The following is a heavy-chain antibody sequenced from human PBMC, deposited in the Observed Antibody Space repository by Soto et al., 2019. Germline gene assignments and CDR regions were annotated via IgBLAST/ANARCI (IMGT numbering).Heavy chain of an antibody. CDR3: ARDRTRRGTCDI. V-gene: IGHV4-34*01. Sequence: SETLSLTCAVYNGSFSVYYWTWIRQPPGKGLEWIGEINRAGSTNYNPSLKSRVTISVDTSKNQLSLNLNSVTAADTAVYYCARDRTRRGTCDIWGQGTMVTFS. CDR2: INRAGST. D-gene: IGHD1-1*01. CDR1: NGSFSVYY. J-gene: IGHJ3*02.